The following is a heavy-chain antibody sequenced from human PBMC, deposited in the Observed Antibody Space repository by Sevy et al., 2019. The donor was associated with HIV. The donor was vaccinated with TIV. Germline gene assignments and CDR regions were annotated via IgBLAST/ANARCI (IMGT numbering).Heavy chain of an antibody. J-gene: IGHJ4*02. CDR3: ARVNLDTIFGVEITYFDY. D-gene: IGHD3-3*01. CDR2: ISAYNGNT. Sequence: VTVKVSCKASGYTFTSYGISWVRQAPRQGLERMGWISAYNGNTNYAQKLQGRVTMTTDTSTSTAYKELRSLRSDDTAVYYCARVNLDTIFGVEITYFDYWGQGTLVIVSS. V-gene: IGHV1-18*01. CDR1: GYTFTSYG.